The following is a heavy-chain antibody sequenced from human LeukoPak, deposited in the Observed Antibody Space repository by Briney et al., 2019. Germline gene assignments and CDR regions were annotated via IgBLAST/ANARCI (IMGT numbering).Heavy chain of an antibody. CDR1: GGSISSSS. CDR2: ISSSSSYI. Sequence: ETLSLTCTVSGGSISSSSYYWGWIRQPPGKGLEWVSSISSSSSYIYYADSVKGRFTISRDNAKNSLYLQMNSLRAEDTAVYYCASTPGSSYWGQGTLVTVSS. CDR3: ASTPGSSY. J-gene: IGHJ4*02. D-gene: IGHD3-10*01. V-gene: IGHV3-21*01.